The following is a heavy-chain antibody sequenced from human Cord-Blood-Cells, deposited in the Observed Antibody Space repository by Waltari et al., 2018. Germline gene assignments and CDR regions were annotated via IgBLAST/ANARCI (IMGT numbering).Heavy chain of an antibody. CDR3: ARHADGNCSGGSCYYFDY. Sequence: QLQLQESGPGLVKPSETLSLTCTVSGGSISSSSYYWGWIRRPPGKGLEWIGSIYYSGSTYYNPSLKSRVTISVDTSKNQFSLKLSSVTAADTAVYYCARHADGNCSGGSCYYFDYWGQGTLVTVSS. CDR1: GGSISSSSYY. CDR2: IYYSGST. D-gene: IGHD2-15*01. J-gene: IGHJ4*02. V-gene: IGHV4-39*01.